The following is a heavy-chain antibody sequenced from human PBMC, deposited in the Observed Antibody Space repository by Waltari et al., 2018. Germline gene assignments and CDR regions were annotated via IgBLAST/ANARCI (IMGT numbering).Heavy chain of an antibody. V-gene: IGHV4-59*01. CDR2: IFHTGST. Sequence: QVQLLESGPGLVKPSETLSLTCTVSGGAIDTYYWSWIRQPPGKGLEWIAYIFHTGSTTYNPPLKRRVTMSVDTSKNQFSLKLSSVTAVDTAVYFCARVANSGYDDRGHFDFWGQGTLVTVSS. D-gene: IGHD5-12*01. J-gene: IGHJ4*02. CDR1: GGAIDTYY. CDR3: ARVANSGYDDRGHFDF.